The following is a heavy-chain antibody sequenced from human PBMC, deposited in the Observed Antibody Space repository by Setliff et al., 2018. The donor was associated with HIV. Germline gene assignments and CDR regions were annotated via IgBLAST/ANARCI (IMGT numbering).Heavy chain of an antibody. D-gene: IGHD2-15*01. V-gene: IGHV1-46*01. J-gene: IGHJ4*02. CDR1: GYTFTNYY. Sequence: ASVKVSCKTSGYTFTNYYMHWMRQAPGQGLEWMGVVNTVGGGASYAQKFQGRLTVTRDTSTSTVYMELSSLRSEDTAVYYCAREGQVVVTAKGFDYWGLGTRVTSPQ. CDR3: AREGQVVVTAKGFDY. CDR2: VNTVGGGA.